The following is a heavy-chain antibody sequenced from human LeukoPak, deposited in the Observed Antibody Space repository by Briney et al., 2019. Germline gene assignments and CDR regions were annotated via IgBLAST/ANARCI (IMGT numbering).Heavy chain of an antibody. CDR2: INHSGST. CDR1: GGSFSGYY. D-gene: IGHD6-6*01. Sequence: SETLSLTCVVYGGSFSGYYWTWIRQPPGKGLEWVGEINHSGSTNYNPSLKSRVTISVDTSKNQFSLKMRSVTAADTAVYYCARGHAYSSSYDYWGQGTLVTVSS. J-gene: IGHJ4*02. V-gene: IGHV4-34*01. CDR3: ARGHAYSSSYDY.